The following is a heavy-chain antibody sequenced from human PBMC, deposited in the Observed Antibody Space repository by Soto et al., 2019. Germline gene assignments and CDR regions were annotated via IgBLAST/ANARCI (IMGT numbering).Heavy chain of an antibody. J-gene: IGHJ4*02. CDR1: GFTFSNAW. CDR2: IKSKTDGGTT. Sequence: GGSLRLSCAASGFTFSNAWMSWVRQAPGKGLEWVGRIKSKTDGGTTDYVAPVKGRFTISRDDSTDTLYLQLNSLQLDDTAVYFCSTALRRDSALGAYWGQGTLVTVSS. V-gene: IGHV3-15*01. CDR3: STALRRDSALGAY. D-gene: IGHD3-16*01.